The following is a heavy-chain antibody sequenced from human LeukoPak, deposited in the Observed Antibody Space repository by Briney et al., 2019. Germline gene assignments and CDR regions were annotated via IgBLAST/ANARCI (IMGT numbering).Heavy chain of an antibody. Sequence: ASVKVSCKASGYTFTGYYIHWVRQAPGQGLEWMGWINPNGGGADSAQKFQGRATMIRDTSITTAYMELSRLRSDDTAVYYCARAGGGPTSDYYGMNVWGQGTTVTVSS. V-gene: IGHV1-2*02. CDR2: INPNGGGA. CDR3: ARAGGGPTSDYYGMNV. J-gene: IGHJ6*02. CDR1: GYTFTGYY. D-gene: IGHD1-26*01.